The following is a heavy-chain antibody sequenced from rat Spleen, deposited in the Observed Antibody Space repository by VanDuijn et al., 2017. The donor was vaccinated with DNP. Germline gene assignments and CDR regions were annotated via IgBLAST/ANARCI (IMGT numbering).Heavy chain of an antibody. D-gene: IGHD1-11*01. CDR2: ISYEGSST. Sequence: EVQLVESGGGLVQPGRSLKLSCAASGFTFSDYYMAWVRQAPKKGLEWVASISYEGSSTYYGDSVKGRFTISRDNAKSTLYLQMNSLRSEDTATYYCARRYGPYYYAMDAWGQGTSVTVSS. CDR3: ARRYGPYYYAMDA. CDR1: GFTFSDYY. V-gene: IGHV5-22*01. J-gene: IGHJ4*01.